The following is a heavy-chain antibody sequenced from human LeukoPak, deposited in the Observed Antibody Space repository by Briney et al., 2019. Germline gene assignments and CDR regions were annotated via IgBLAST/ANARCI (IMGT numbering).Heavy chain of an antibody. V-gene: IGHV4-30-2*01. CDR2: IYHSGST. CDR3: ASEAYSGYGAPDY. CDR1: GGSISSGGYS. Sequence: SQTLSLTCAVSGGSISSGGYSWSWIRQPPGKGLEWIGYIYHSGSTYYNPSLKSRVTISVDRSKNQFSLKLSSVTAADTAVYYCASEAYSGYGAPDYWAREPWSPSPQ. D-gene: IGHD5-12*01. J-gene: IGHJ4*02.